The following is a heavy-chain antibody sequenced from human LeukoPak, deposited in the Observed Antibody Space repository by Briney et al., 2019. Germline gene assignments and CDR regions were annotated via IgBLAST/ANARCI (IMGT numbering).Heavy chain of an antibody. CDR1: GGSISSYY. V-gene: IGHV4-4*07. J-gene: IGHJ4*02. Sequence: SETLSLTCTVSGGSISSYYWSWIRQPAGKGLEWIGRIYTSGSTNYNPSLKSRVTISVDTSKNQFSLKLSSVTAADTAVYYCARAQRGYSYGPIDYWGQGTLVTVSS. CDR2: IYTSGST. CDR3: ARAQRGYSYGPIDY. D-gene: IGHD5-18*01.